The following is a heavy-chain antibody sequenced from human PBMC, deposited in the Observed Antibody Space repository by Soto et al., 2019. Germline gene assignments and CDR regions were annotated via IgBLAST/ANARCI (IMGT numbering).Heavy chain of an antibody. Sequence: GPSVTVSCKASGGTLSSYAISWVRQAPGQGLEWMGGIIPIFGTANYAQKFQGRVTITADESTSTAYMELSSLRSEDTAVYYCARDIQWFGEFPLHGMDVWGKGTTVTVSS. CDR3: ARDIQWFGEFPLHGMDV. CDR1: GGTLSSYA. D-gene: IGHD3-10*01. CDR2: IIPIFGTA. J-gene: IGHJ6*04. V-gene: IGHV1-69*13.